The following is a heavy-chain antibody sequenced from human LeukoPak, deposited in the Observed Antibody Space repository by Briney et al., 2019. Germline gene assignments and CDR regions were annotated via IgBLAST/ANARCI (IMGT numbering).Heavy chain of an antibody. CDR3: ATGFPRFSSSWYYFDY. V-gene: IGHV1-24*01. CDR1: GYTLTELS. CDR2: FDPEDGET. Sequence: GASVKVSCKVSGYTLTELSMHWVRQAPGKGLEWMGGFDPEDGETIYAQKFQGRVTMTEDTSTDTAYMELSSLRSEDTAVYYCATGFPRFSSSWYYFDYWGQGTLVTVSS. J-gene: IGHJ4*02. D-gene: IGHD6-13*01.